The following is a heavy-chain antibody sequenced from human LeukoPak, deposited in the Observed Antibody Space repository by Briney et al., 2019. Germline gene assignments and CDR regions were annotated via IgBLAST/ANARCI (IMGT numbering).Heavy chain of an antibody. J-gene: IGHJ4*02. Sequence: SETLSLTCTVTGGSFSTYYWSWIRQPPGKGLEWIGHFYYSGSTNYNPPLKSRVTISVDTSRNQFYLKLTSVTAADTAVYYCARGQGGTYYLNYFDYWGQGALVTVSS. V-gene: IGHV4-59*01. CDR3: ARGQGGTYYLNYFDY. D-gene: IGHD1-26*01. CDR2: FYYSGST. CDR1: GGSFSTYY.